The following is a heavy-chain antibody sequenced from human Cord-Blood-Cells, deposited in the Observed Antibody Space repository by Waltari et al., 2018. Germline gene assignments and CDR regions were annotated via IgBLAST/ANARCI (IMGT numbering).Heavy chain of an antibody. J-gene: IGHJ6*03. D-gene: IGHD6-19*01. CDR2: IYYSGST. Sequence: QVQLQESGPGLVKPSETLSLTCTVSGGSISSYYWSWIRPPPGKGLEWSGYIYYSGSTNYNPSLKSRVTISVDTSKNQFSLKLSSVTAADTAVYYCARVAAGRPGYYYMDVWGKGTTVTVSS. CDR1: GGSISSYY. CDR3: ARVAAGRPGYYYMDV. V-gene: IGHV4-59*01.